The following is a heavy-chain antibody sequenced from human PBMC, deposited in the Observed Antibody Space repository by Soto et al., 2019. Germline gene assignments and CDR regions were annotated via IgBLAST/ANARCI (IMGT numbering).Heavy chain of an antibody. CDR1: GGSISSGSYY. V-gene: IGHV4-31*03. CDR3: ARDARQQLVA. CDR2: IYYSGST. D-gene: IGHD6-13*01. Sequence: PXETLSLTCTVSGGSISSGSYYWSWIRQHPGKGLEWIGYIYYSGSTYYNPSLKSRVTISVDTSKNQFSLKLSSVTAADTAVYYCARDARQQLVAWGQGTLVTVSS. J-gene: IGHJ4*02.